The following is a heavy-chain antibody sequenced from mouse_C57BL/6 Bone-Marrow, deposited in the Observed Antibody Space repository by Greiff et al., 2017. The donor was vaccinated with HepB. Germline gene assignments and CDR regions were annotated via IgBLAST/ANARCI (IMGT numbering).Heavy chain of an antibody. CDR1: GYSFTGYY. CDR2: INPSTGGT. D-gene: IGHD5-1-1*01. CDR3: ARTEIRNYAMDY. J-gene: IGHJ4*01. Sequence: EVQLQQSGPELVKPGASVKISCKASGYSFTGYYMNWVKQSPEKSLEWIGEINPSTGGTTYNQKFKAKATLTVDKSSSTAYMQLKSLTSEDSAVYYCARTEIRNYAMDYWGQGTSVTVSS. V-gene: IGHV1-42*01.